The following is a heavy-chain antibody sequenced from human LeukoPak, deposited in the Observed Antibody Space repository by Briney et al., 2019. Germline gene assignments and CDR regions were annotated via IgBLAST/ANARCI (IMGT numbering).Heavy chain of an antibody. V-gene: IGHV4-34*01. CDR1: GGSFSDYS. Sequence: PSETLSLTCGVHGGSFSDYSWSWLHQAPGTGLEWIGDINHSGSASYNPSLKNRLTMSVDTSKNQFSLKLSSVTAADTAVYYCARLGLYTSSWYRFYYFDYWGQGTLVTVSS. CDR3: ARLGLYTSSWYRFYYFDY. D-gene: IGHD6-13*01. J-gene: IGHJ4*02. CDR2: INHSGSA.